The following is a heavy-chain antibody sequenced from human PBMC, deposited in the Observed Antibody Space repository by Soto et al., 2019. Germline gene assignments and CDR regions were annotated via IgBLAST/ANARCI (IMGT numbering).Heavy chain of an antibody. CDR3: ARVGVRDGYNYPDY. J-gene: IGHJ4*02. Sequence: SVKVSCKASGGTFSSYAISWVRQAPGQGLEWMGGIIPIFGTANYAQKFQGRVTITADESTGTAYMELSSLRSEDTAVYYCARVGVRDGYNYPDYWGQGTLVTVSA. CDR2: IIPIFGTA. V-gene: IGHV1-69*13. D-gene: IGHD5-12*01. CDR1: GGTFSSYA.